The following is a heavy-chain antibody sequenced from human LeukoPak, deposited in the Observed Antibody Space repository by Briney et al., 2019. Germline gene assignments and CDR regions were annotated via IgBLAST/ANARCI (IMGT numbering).Heavy chain of an antibody. CDR3: TRHASDSGSGSYDY. CDR2: IRSKGHNYAT. CDR1: GLTFSASA. Sequence: GGSLKLSCAASGLTFSASALHWVRRASGKGLEWVGRIRSKGHNYATAYTASVAGRFIISRDDSKNTAYLQMSSLKSEDTAVYYCTRHASDSGSGSYDYWGQGTLVTVSS. J-gene: IGHJ4*02. D-gene: IGHD3-10*01. V-gene: IGHV3-73*01.